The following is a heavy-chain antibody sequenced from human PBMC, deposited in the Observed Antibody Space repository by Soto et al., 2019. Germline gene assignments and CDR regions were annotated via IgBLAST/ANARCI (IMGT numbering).Heavy chain of an antibody. CDR1: GFTFSSYG. CDR2: ISYDGSNK. CDR3: AKGGIQLWLRLDY. V-gene: IGHV3-30*18. J-gene: IGHJ4*02. Sequence: QVQLVESGGGVVQPGRSLRLSCAASGFTFSSYGMHWVRQAPGKGLEWVAVISYDGSNKYYADSVKGRFTISRDNSKNPLYLQMNSLRAEDTAVYYCAKGGIQLWLRLDYWGQGTLVTVSS. D-gene: IGHD5-18*01.